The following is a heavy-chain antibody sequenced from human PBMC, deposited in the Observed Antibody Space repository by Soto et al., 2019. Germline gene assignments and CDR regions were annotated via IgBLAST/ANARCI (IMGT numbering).Heavy chain of an antibody. D-gene: IGHD3-3*01. J-gene: IGHJ6*02. Sequence: QVQLQESGPGLVKPSETLSLTCTVSGGSVSSGGYYWSWIRQPPGKGLEWIGWISYSGSTSYNPSLKSRVTVSVDTSTTQSSLYLSSVTAADSAVYSCASAKITINSYGMDVWGQGTTVTVSS. CDR2: ISYSGST. CDR3: ASAKITINSYGMDV. V-gene: IGHV4-61*08. CDR1: GGSVSSGGYY.